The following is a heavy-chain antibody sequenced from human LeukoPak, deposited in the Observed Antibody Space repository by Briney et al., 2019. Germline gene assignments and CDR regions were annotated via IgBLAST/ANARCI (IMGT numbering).Heavy chain of an antibody. CDR2: INHSGST. Sequence: GSLRLSCSASGFTFSSYAMHWVRQAPGKGLEWIGEINHSGSTNYNPSLKSRVTISVDTSKNQFSLKLSSVTAADTAVYYCARGLDAVAGTPFDYWGQGTLVTVSS. CDR3: ARGLDAVAGTPFDY. CDR1: GFTFSSYA. V-gene: IGHV4-34*01. J-gene: IGHJ4*02. D-gene: IGHD6-19*01.